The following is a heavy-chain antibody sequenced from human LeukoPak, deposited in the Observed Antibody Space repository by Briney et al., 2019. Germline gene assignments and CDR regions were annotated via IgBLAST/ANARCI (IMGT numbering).Heavy chain of an antibody. CDR3: ARAATTVVTTGALDM. D-gene: IGHD4-23*01. Sequence: PSETLSLTCTVSGGSISSYYWSWIRQPPGKGLEWIGYIYYSGSTNYNPSLKSRVIISVDASKNQFSLKLTSVTAADTAVYYCARAATTVVTTGALDMWGQGTMVTVSS. CDR1: GGSISSYY. J-gene: IGHJ3*02. CDR2: IYYSGST. V-gene: IGHV4-59*01.